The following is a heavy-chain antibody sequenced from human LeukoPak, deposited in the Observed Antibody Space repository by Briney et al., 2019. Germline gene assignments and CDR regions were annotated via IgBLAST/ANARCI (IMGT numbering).Heavy chain of an antibody. D-gene: IGHD6-19*01. CDR3: AGPRQWLDFYY. Sequence: SETLSLTWTVSGASMRNCYWSWIRQPPGKGLEWIGYTYHSGNTDYNPSLKSRVTISVDTSKNQFSLKLTSVTAADTAVYYRAGPRQWLDFYYWGQVTLVTVSS. J-gene: IGHJ4*02. CDR1: GASMRNCY. V-gene: IGHV4-59*08. CDR2: TYHSGNT.